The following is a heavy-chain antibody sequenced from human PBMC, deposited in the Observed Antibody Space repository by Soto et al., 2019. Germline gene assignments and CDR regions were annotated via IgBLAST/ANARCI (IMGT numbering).Heavy chain of an antibody. CDR1: GFSITSSGYY. Sequence: QVQLQESGPGLVKPSQTLSLTCSVSGFSITSSGYYWHWIRQVPGKGLEWIGYVYYGGKTYYRPSLKSRIAISVDTSKHHLSLKLTSTTAADTAVYFCAYGLGSPYYFHSWGQGTLVTVSS. CDR3: AYGLGSPYYFHS. CDR2: VYYGGKT. J-gene: IGHJ4*02. V-gene: IGHV4-31*03. D-gene: IGHD3-10*01.